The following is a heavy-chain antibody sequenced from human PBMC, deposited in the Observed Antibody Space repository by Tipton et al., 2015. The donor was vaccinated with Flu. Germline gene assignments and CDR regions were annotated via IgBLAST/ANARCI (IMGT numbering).Heavy chain of an antibody. D-gene: IGHD4-17*01. CDR3: AREWEDYGGPGDY. V-gene: IGHV3-48*03. Sequence: SLRLSCAASGFTFSSYEMNWVRQAPGKGLEWVSYISSSCSNIYYADSVKGRFTISRDNAKNSLYLQMNSLRAEDTAVYYCAREWEDYGGPGDYWGQGTLVTVSS. CDR1: GFTFSSYE. J-gene: IGHJ4*02. CDR2: ISSSCSNI.